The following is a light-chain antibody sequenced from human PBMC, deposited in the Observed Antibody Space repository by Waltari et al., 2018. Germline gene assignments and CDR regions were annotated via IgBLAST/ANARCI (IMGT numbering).Light chain of an antibody. CDR2: EVS. Sequence: QSALTQPPSASGSPGQSVTISCTGTSSDVGCYYYVSWYQQHPGKTPNLMIYEVSKPPSGVPDRVAGSKSGNTASLTVSGLQAEDEADYYCSSYAGSNNLIFGGGTKLTVL. J-gene: IGLJ2*01. CDR3: SSYAGSNNLI. V-gene: IGLV2-8*01. CDR1: SSDVGCYYY.